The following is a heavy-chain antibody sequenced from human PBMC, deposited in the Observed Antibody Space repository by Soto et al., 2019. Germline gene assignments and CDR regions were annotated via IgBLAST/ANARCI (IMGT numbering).Heavy chain of an antibody. CDR1: GDSVSSNSAA. CDR3: ASTREDYDILTGYAYYYGMDV. J-gene: IGHJ6*02. Sequence: PAQTLSLTCAISGDSVSSNSAAWNWIRQSPSRGLEWLGRTYYRSKWYNDYAVSVKSRITINPDTSKNQFSLQLNSVTPEDTAVYYCASTREDYDILTGYAYYYGMDVWGQGTTVTVSS. D-gene: IGHD3-9*01. V-gene: IGHV6-1*01. CDR2: TYYRSKWYN.